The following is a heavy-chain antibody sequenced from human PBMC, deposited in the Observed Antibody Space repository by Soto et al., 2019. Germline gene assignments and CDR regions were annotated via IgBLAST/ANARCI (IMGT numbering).Heavy chain of an antibody. D-gene: IGHD6-19*01. J-gene: IGHJ4*02. Sequence: PSETLSLTCTVSGGSVSSGSYYWSWIRQPPGKGLEWIGYIYYSGSTNYNPSLKSRVTISVDTSKNQFSLKLSSVTAADTAVYYCARDSQPAEWLALGYWGQGTLVTVSS. CDR1: GGSVSSGSYY. CDR3: ARDSQPAEWLALGY. CDR2: IYYSGST. V-gene: IGHV4-61*01.